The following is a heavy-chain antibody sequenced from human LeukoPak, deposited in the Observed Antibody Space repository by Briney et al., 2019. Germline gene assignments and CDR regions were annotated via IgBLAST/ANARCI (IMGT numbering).Heavy chain of an antibody. CDR3: AREGDGYNYFDY. D-gene: IGHD5-24*01. V-gene: IGHV1-2*02. J-gene: IGHJ4*02. CDR1: GHIFTGYY. CDR2: IKPNTADT. Sequence: ASVKVSRKASGHIFTGYYIHWVRQAPGQGLEWMGWIKPNTADTKYAQNFRGRVTMTRDTSTSTAYMELSRLTSDDTAVYHCAREGDGYNYFDYWGQGTLVTVSS.